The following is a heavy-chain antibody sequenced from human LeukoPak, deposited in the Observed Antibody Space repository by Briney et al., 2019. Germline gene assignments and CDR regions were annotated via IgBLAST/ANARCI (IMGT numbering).Heavy chain of an antibody. D-gene: IGHD3-22*01. CDR1: GYTFTGYY. CDR3: ARGRNSVYYFNAVAPYYFDY. Sequence: SVKVSCKASGYTFTGYYMHWVRQAPGQGLEWMGRINPNSGGTNYAQKFQGRVTMTRDTSINTAYMDLSRLRSDDTAVYYCARGRNSVYYFNAVAPYYFDYWGQGTLVTVSS. J-gene: IGHJ4*02. CDR2: INPNSGGT. V-gene: IGHV1-2*06.